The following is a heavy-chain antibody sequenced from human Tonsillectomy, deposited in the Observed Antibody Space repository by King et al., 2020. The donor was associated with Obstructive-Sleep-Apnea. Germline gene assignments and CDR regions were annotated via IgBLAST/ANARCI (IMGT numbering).Heavy chain of an antibody. CDR2: ISGTGGST. D-gene: IGHD4-17*01. Sequence: VQLVESGGGLVQLGGSLRLSCAASGFAFSSYAMSWFRQAPGKGLEWVSAISGTGGSTYYAGSVKGRFTISRDNSKNTLFLQMKSLRAEDTAVYYCVRGDFQGDDDGDYNSPFDYWGQGGLVTVSS. V-gene: IGHV3-23*04. J-gene: IGHJ4*02. CDR1: GFAFSSYA. CDR3: VRGDFQGDDDGDYNSPFDY.